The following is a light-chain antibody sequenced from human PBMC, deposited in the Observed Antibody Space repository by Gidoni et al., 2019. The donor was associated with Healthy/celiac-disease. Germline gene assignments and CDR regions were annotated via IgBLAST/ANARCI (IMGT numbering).Light chain of an antibody. V-gene: IGKV1-5*03. CDR2: KAS. CDR3: QQYNSYSYT. J-gene: IGKJ2*01. CDR1: QSISSW. Sequence: ETQLPPSPSTLSASVGDRVTITCRASQSISSWLAWYQQKPGKAPKLLIYKASSLESGVPSRFSGSGSGTEFTLTISSLQPDDFATYYCQQYNSYSYTFXQXTKLEIK.